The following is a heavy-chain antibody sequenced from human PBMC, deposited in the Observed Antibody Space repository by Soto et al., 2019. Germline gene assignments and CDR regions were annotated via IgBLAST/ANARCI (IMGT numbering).Heavy chain of an antibody. CDR3: AKGFGYDILTGYYSY. CDR2: ISWNSGSI. J-gene: IGHJ4*02. CDR1: GFTFDDYA. V-gene: IGHV3-9*01. Sequence: HPGGSLRLSCAASGFTFDDYAMHWVRQAPGKGLEWVSGISWNSGSIGYADSVKGRFTISRDNAKNSLYLQMNSLRAEDTALYYCAKGFGYDILTGYYSYWGQGTLVTVSS. D-gene: IGHD3-9*01.